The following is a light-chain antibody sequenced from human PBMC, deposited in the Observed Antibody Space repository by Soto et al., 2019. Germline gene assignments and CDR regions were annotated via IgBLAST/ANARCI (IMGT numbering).Light chain of an antibody. V-gene: IGKV3D-15*01. CDR3: QQYNNWHLLT. Sequence: IGMTQSPATLYVSPGERATLSCEASQGVSRGYLAWYQQKAGQAPRLLIYGASTRATGIPARFSGSGSGTEFTLTISSLQPADFAVYYCQQYNNWHLLTFGGGTKVDIK. CDR2: GAS. CDR1: QGVSRGY. J-gene: IGKJ4*01.